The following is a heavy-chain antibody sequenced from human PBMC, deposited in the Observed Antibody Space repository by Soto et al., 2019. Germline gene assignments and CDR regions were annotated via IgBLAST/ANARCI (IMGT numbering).Heavy chain of an antibody. CDR2: ITYDGSNK. V-gene: IGHV3-30*18. D-gene: IGHD1-7*01. CDR1: GFNFDNYG. J-gene: IGHJ1*01. CDR3: AKDRVGGTFYTPLGF. Sequence: GGSLRLSCQASGFNFDNYGMHWVRQAPGKGLEWVAVITYDGSNKYYADSVKGRFTISRDNSKNTLSLHLNTLKPEDTAVYHCAKDRVGGTFYTPLGFWAQGTLVTVSS.